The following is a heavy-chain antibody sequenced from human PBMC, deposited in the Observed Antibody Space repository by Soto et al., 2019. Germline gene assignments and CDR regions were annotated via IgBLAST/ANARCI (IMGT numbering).Heavy chain of an antibody. CDR1: GFTFDDYA. Sequence: EVQLVESGGGLVQPGGSLRLSCAASGFTFDDYAIHWVRQAPGKGLEWVSGISWNGAATGYMNSVKGRFSISRDNTKNTLYLQRNSLRSEDTAVYYCANLPLYGSGFDCWGQGTLVTVSS. CDR2: ISWNGAAT. J-gene: IGHJ4*02. V-gene: IGHV3-9*01. D-gene: IGHD3-10*01. CDR3: ANLPLYGSGFDC.